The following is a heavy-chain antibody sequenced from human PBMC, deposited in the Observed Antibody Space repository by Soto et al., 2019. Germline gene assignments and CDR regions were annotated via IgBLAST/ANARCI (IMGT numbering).Heavy chain of an antibody. J-gene: IGHJ3*02. Sequence: GGSLRLSCAASGFTFRIYSMHWVRQSPGKGLEWVAVMWYDGTNKYYGESVKGRFTISRDNSENTLYLQMNSLRVEDTAVYYCARDATVGNKGGSLDIRGHGSRFTVS. CDR2: MWYDGTNK. CDR3: ARDATVGNKGGSLDI. V-gene: IGHV3-33*01. D-gene: IGHD2-15*01. CDR1: GFTFRIYS.